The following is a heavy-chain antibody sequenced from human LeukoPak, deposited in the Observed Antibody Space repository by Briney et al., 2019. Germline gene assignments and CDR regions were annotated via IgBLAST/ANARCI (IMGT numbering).Heavy chain of an antibody. D-gene: IGHD3-10*01. Sequence: GGSLRLSCAASGFTFSSYAMSWVRQAPGKGLEWVSAISGSGGSTYYADSVKGRFTISRDDSKNTLYLQMNSLRAEDTAVYYCARHSGSYYRDLDYWGQGTLVTVSS. CDR1: GFTFSSYA. V-gene: IGHV3-23*01. CDR2: ISGSGGST. CDR3: ARHSGSYYRDLDY. J-gene: IGHJ4*02.